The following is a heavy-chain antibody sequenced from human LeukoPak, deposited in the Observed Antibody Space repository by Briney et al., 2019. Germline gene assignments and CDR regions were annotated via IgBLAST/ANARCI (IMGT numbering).Heavy chain of an antibody. Sequence: ASVKVSCKASGYTFSGYDVIWVRQATGRGLEWMGWMNPNSGNTGYAQKFQGRVSMTGDSSINIAYMELSSLISEDTAVYYCARSYGSGSYYPLWGQGTLVTVSS. CDR2: MNPNSGNT. V-gene: IGHV1-8*01. D-gene: IGHD3-10*01. J-gene: IGHJ4*02. CDR1: GYTFSGYD. CDR3: ARSYGSGSYYPL.